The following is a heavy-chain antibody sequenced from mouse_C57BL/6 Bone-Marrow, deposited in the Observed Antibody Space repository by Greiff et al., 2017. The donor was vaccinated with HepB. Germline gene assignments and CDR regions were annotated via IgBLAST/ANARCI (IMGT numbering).Heavy chain of an antibody. V-gene: IGHV1-7*01. D-gene: IGHD1-1*01. CDR2: INPSSGYA. J-gene: IGHJ3*01. Sequence: VQLQQSGAELAKPGASVKLSCKASGYTFTSYWMHWVKQRPGQGLEWIGYINPSSGYAKYNQKFKDKATLTADKSSSTAYMQLSSLTYEDSAVYYCAREGTTVVARNWFAYWGQGTLVTVSA. CDR3: AREGTTVVARNWFAY. CDR1: GYTFTSYW.